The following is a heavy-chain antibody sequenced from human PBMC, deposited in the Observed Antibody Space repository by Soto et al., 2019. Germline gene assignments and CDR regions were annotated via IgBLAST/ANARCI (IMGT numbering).Heavy chain of an antibody. V-gene: IGHV3-21*06. D-gene: IGHD3-9*01. CDR3: ARDVTQLRYFDWLLPSFFDY. Sequence: EVQLVESGGGLVKPGGSLRLSCAASGFTFSTYSMNWVRQAPGKGLEWVSFISSSTSYIYYADSVKGRFTISRDNAKNSPYLQMNSLRADDTAVYYCARDVTQLRYFDWLLPSFFDYWGQGTLVTVSS. J-gene: IGHJ4*02. CDR2: ISSSTSYI. CDR1: GFTFSTYS.